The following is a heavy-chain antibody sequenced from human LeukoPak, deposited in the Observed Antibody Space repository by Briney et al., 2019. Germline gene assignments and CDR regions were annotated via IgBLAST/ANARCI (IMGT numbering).Heavy chain of an antibody. CDR3: AKDIDRGVIIRDYFDY. Sequence: GVSLRLSCAASGFTFSSYAMSWVRQAPGKGLEWVSAISGSGGSTYYADSVKGRFTISRDNSKNTLYLQMNSLRAEDTAVYYRAKDIDRGVIIRDYFDYWGQGTLVTVSS. D-gene: IGHD3-10*01. CDR1: GFTFSSYA. V-gene: IGHV3-23*01. CDR2: ISGSGGST. J-gene: IGHJ4*02.